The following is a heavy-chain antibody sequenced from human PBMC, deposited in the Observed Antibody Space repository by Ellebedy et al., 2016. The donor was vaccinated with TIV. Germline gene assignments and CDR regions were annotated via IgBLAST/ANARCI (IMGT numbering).Heavy chain of an antibody. D-gene: IGHD5-18*01. V-gene: IGHV3-30*03. CDR3: ARDRGGTAMVPWYYYGMDV. J-gene: IGHJ6*02. Sequence: GESLKISCAASGFTFSSYSLNWVRQAPGKGLEWVAVISYDGSNKYYADSVKGRFTISRDNSKNTLYLQMNSLRAEDTAVYYCARDRGGTAMVPWYYYGMDVWGRGTTVTVSS. CDR1: GFTFSSYS. CDR2: ISYDGSNK.